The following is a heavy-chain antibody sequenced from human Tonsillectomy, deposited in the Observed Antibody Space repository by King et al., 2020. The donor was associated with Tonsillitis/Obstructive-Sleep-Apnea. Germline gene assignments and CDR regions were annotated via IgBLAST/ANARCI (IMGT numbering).Heavy chain of an antibody. Sequence: VQLVESGGGLVQPGGSLRLSCAASGFTFSTYAMSWVRQAPGKGLEWVSAMSGSDPGTYHADAVKGRFTISRDNSNNTLYLQKNIMRAEDTAVYDCAKGSSVHWSGSKCYEFDCWGQGTLVTVSS. CDR3: AKGSSVHWSGSKCYEFDC. V-gene: IGHV3-23*04. D-gene: IGHD3-3*01. J-gene: IGHJ4*02. CDR2: MSGSDPGT. CDR1: GFTFSTYA.